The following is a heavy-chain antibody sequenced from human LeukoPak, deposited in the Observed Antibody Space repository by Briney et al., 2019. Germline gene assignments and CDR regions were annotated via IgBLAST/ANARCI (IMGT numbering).Heavy chain of an antibody. CDR2: IYTSGST. CDR3: ARDRGRQLLYPRAFDI. Sequence: SQTLSLTCTVSGGSISSGSYYWSWIRQPAGKGLEWIGRIYTSGSTNYNPSLKSRVTISVDTSKNQFSLKLSSVTATDTAVYYCARDRGRQLLYPRAFDIWGQGTMVTVSS. D-gene: IGHD2-2*02. J-gene: IGHJ3*02. CDR1: GGSISSGSYY. V-gene: IGHV4-61*02.